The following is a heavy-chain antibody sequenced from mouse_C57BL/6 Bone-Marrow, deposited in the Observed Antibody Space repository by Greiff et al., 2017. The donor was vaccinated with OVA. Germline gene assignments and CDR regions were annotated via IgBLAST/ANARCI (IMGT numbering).Heavy chain of an antibody. J-gene: IGHJ4*01. V-gene: IGHV1-20*01. CDR2: INPYNGDT. CDR1: GYSFTGYF. D-gene: IGHD1-1*01. CDR3: AKYGSPAMDY. Sequence: EVKLMESGPELVKPGDSVKISCKASGYSFTGYFMNWVMQSHGKSLEWIGRINPYNGDTFYNQKFKGKATLTVDKSSSTAHMELRSLTSEDSAVYYCAKYGSPAMDYWGQGTSVTVSS.